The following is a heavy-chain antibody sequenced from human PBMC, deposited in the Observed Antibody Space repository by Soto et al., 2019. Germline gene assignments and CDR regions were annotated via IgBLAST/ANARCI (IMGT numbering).Heavy chain of an antibody. CDR3: ARTTGRHLDF. V-gene: IGHV4-39*01. J-gene: IGHJ4*02. CDR2: IDYSGTA. D-gene: IGHD4-4*01. CDR1: YGSISVSNVF. Sequence: QLQLQESGPGLVKPWETLSLTCTVSYGSISVSNVFWGWVRQPPGKGLDWIGNIDYSGTAYFNPSIGTRVTFPVDTSKNQFSLTLYSVTAADTAVYYCARTTGRHLDFWGQGILVTVSS.